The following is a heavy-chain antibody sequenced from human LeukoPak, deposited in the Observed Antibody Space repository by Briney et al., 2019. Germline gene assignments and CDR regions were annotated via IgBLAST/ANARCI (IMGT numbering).Heavy chain of an antibody. D-gene: IGHD1-26*01. V-gene: IGHV3-30-3*01. CDR2: ISYDGSNK. J-gene: IGHJ4*02. Sequence: TGGSLRLSCAASGFTFSSYAMHWVRQAPGKGLEWVAVISYDGSNKYYADSVKGRFTISRDNSKNTLYLQMNSLRAEDTAVYYCARDRETDIDYWGQGTLVTVSS. CDR3: ARDRETDIDY. CDR1: GFTFSSYA.